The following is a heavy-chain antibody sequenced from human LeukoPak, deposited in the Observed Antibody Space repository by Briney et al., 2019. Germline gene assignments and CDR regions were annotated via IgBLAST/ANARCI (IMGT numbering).Heavy chain of an antibody. D-gene: IGHD5-12*01. CDR1: GGTFNNYA. V-gene: IGHV1-69*04. CDR3: ATEPSRSYSFDHLDF. J-gene: IGHJ4*02. CDR2: IVPMFGIR. Sequence: ASVKVSCKTSGGTFNNYAISWVRQAPGQGLEWMGRIVPMFGIRNYPQTFRGRVNITADKATNTVYMELRSLRAEDTSIYYCATEPSRSYSFDHLDFWGLGTPVTVSS.